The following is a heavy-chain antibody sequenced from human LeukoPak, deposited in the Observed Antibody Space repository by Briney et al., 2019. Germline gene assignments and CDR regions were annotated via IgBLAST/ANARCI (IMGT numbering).Heavy chain of an antibody. D-gene: IGHD5-18*01. J-gene: IGHJ3*02. CDR1: GCTFSSYA. V-gene: IGHV3-23*01. Sequence: GGYLRLSCAASGCTFSSYAMSWVRQAPGKGLEWVSAISGSGGSTYYADSVKGRFTISRDNSKNTLYLQMNSLRAEDTAVYYCARLYSYGPYDAFDIWGQGIMVTVSS. CDR3: ARLYSYGPYDAFDI. CDR2: ISGSGGST.